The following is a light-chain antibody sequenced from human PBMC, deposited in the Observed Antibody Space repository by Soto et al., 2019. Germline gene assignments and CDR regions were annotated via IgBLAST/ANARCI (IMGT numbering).Light chain of an antibody. CDR2: DVS. CDR1: SSDVGGYNY. Sequence: QSALTQPASVSGSPGQSITISCTGTSSDVGGYNYVSWYQQHPGEAPKLMIYDVSNRPSGVSIRFSGSKSGNTASLTISGLQAEDEADYYSSSYTSSSTLHWVFGGGTKLTVL. V-gene: IGLV2-14*03. J-gene: IGLJ3*02. CDR3: SSYTSSSTLHWV.